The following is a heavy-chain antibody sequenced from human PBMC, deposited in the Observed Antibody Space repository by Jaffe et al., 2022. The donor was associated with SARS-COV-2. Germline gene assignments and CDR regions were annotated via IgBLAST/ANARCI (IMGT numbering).Heavy chain of an antibody. V-gene: IGHV4-39*01. CDR1: GGSITSGINY. D-gene: IGHD1-7*01. CDR2: IYSTGTT. J-gene: IGHJ5*02. CDR3: ARLTRGAGTTLRFDP. Sequence: QLHLQESGPGLVKPSETLSLTCTVSGGSITSGINYWGWVRQAPGQGLESIAYIYSTGTTYYNPSLRSRISESIDTSRNQFSLRLTSVTAADTAVYFCARLTRGAGTTLRFDPWSQGTLVTVS.